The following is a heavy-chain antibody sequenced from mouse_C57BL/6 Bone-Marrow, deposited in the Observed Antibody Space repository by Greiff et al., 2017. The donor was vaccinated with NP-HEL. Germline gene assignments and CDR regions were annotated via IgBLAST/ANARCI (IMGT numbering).Heavy chain of an antibody. CDR3: ASYGSRGGFAY. J-gene: IGHJ3*01. CDR2: IYPGDGDT. D-gene: IGHD1-1*01. Sequence: VQLQQSGPELVKPGASVKISCTASGYAFSSSWMNWVKQRPGKGLEWIGRIYPGDGDTNYNGKFKGKATLTADKSSSTAYMQLSSLTSEDSAVYFCASYGSRGGFAYWGQGTLVTVSA. V-gene: IGHV1-82*01. CDR1: GYAFSSSW.